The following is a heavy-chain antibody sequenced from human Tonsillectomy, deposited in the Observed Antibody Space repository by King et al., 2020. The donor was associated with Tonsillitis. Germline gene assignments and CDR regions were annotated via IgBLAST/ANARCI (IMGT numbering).Heavy chain of an antibody. Sequence: QLVQSGAEVKKPGASVKVSCKASGYTFTNYDIDWVRQATGQGLEWMGWMNPNSGNTGYAQKFQGRVTMTRDTSINTAYMELTGLRSDDTAGYYCAKGRSESGDYSWYFDLWGRGTLVTVSS. D-gene: IGHD4-17*01. V-gene: IGHV1-8*02. CDR3: AKGRSESGDYSWYFDL. CDR1: GYTFTNYD. J-gene: IGHJ2*01. CDR2: MNPNSGNT.